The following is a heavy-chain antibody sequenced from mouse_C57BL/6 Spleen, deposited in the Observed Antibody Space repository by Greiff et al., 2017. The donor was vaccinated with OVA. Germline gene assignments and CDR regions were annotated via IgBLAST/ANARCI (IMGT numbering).Heavy chain of an antibody. CDR1: GYSFTGYY. CDR2: INPSTGGT. V-gene: IGHV1-42*01. Sequence: VQLQQSGPELVKPGASVKISCKASGYSFTGYYMNWVKQSPEKSLEWIGEINPSTGGTTYNQKFKAKATLTVDKSSSTAYMQLKSLTSEDSAVYYCARGDYDGMDYWGQGTSVTVSS. CDR3: ARGDYDGMDY. J-gene: IGHJ4*01. D-gene: IGHD2-4*01.